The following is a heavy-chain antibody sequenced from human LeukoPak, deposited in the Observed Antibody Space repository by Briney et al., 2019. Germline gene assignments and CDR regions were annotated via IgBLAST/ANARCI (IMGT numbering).Heavy chain of an antibody. D-gene: IGHD1-26*01. CDR3: ARSGSDDAFDI. CDR1: GGPISSGGYY. Sequence: SETLSLTCTVSGGPISSGGYYWSWIRQHPGKGLEWIGYIYYSGSTYYNPSLKSRVTISVDTSKNQFSLKLSSVTAADTAVYYCARSGSDDAFDIWGQGTMVTVSS. V-gene: IGHV4-31*03. J-gene: IGHJ3*02. CDR2: IYYSGST.